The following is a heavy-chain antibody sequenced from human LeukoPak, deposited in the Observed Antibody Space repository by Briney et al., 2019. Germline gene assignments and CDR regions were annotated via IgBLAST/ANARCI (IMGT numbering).Heavy chain of an antibody. V-gene: IGHV4-34*01. J-gene: IGHJ4*02. D-gene: IGHD3-9*01. CDR3: ARHRKSIGILTGPFDY. CDR2: INHGGST. Sequence: SETLSVTCAVYGGSFSGYYWSWIRQPPGKGLEWIGEINHGGSTNYNPSVKSRVTISVDTSKNQFSLKLSSVTAADTAVYYCARHRKSIGILTGPFDYWGQGTLVTVSS. CDR1: GGSFSGYY.